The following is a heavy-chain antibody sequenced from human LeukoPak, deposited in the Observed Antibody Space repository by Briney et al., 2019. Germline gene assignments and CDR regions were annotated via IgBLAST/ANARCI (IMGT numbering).Heavy chain of an antibody. CDR1: GFTFSSYT. D-gene: IGHD4-11*01. V-gene: IGHV3-30-3*01. CDR2: ISYDGSNK. CDR3: ASYSNYWFDP. J-gene: IGHJ5*02. Sequence: AGGSLRLSCAASGFTFSSYTMHWVRQAPGKGLEWVAVISYDGSNKYYADSVKDRFTISRDNSKNTLYLQMNSLRAEDTAVYYCASYSNYWFDPWGQGTLVTVSS.